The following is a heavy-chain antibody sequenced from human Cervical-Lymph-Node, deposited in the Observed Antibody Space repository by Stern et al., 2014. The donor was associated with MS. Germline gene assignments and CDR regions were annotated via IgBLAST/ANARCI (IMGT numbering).Heavy chain of an antibody. V-gene: IGHV1-2*02. CDR2: DKPGHGGK. CDR1: GYTFTDYY. D-gene: IGHD4-17*01. CDR3: ARTKTVTTYYGMDV. Sequence: QVQLGQSGAEVKQPGASVKVSCKASGYTFTDYYLHWVRQAPGQGLEWMGWDKPGHGGKNSAQKFQGRVTMTRDTAISTAYMELSRLTSDDTAVYYCARTKTVTTYYGMDVWGQGTTVTVSS. J-gene: IGHJ6*02.